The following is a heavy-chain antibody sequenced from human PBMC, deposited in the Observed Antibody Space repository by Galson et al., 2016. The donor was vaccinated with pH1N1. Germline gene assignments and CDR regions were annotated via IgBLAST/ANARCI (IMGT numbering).Heavy chain of an antibody. Sequence: SVKVSCKASGYTFTNYGISWVRQAPGQGLEWMGGIIPIFGTANYAQKFQGRVTITADESTSTAYMELSSLRSEDTAVYYCASPSRPPREIHLWSPNDAFDIWGQGTMVTVSS. CDR3: ASPSRPPREIHLWSPNDAFDI. D-gene: IGHD5-18*01. V-gene: IGHV1-69*13. J-gene: IGHJ3*02. CDR2: IIPIFGTA. CDR1: GYTFTNYG.